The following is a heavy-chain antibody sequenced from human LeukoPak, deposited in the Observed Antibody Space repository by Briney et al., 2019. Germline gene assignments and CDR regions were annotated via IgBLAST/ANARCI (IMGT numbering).Heavy chain of an antibody. CDR3: AREGYTSSWYSGYYYFDY. Sequence: SETLSLTCTVSGGSISSGSYLWTWIRQPAGKGLEWIGRINTSGSTNYNPSLKSRVTISVDTSKNQFSLKLSSVTAADTAVFYCAREGYTSSWYSGYYYFDYWGQGTLVTVSS. V-gene: IGHV4-61*02. D-gene: IGHD6-13*01. J-gene: IGHJ4*02. CDR1: GGSISSGSYL. CDR2: INTSGST.